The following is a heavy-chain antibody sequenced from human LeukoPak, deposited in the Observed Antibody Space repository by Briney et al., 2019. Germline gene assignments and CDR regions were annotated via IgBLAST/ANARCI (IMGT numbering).Heavy chain of an antibody. D-gene: IGHD2-15*01. V-gene: IGHV4-34*01. CDR3: ARGRRSCSGGSCYRYYYGMDV. CDR1: GGSFSGYH. J-gene: IGHJ6*02. Sequence: PSETLSLTCAVYGGSFSGYHWSWIRQPPGKGLEWIGEINHSGSTNYNPSLKSRVTISVDTSKNQFSLKLSSVTAADTAVYYCARGRRSCSGGSCYRYYYGMDVWGQGTTVTVSS. CDR2: INHSGST.